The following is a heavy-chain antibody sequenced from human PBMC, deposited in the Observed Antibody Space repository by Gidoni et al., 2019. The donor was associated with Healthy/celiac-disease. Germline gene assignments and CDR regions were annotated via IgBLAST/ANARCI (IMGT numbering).Heavy chain of an antibody. V-gene: IGHV1-24*01. D-gene: IGHD4-17*01. CDR1: VYTLTDLA. CDR2: FDPEDGET. Sequence: QVQLVQSGAEVKKPGASVKVSCKVSVYTLTDLAMHWVRQAPGKGLEWMGGFDPEDGETIYAQKFQGRVTMTEDTSTDTAYMELSSLRSEDTAVYYCATVGHGVQNYYYGMDVWGQGTTVTVSS. J-gene: IGHJ6*02. CDR3: ATVGHGVQNYYYGMDV.